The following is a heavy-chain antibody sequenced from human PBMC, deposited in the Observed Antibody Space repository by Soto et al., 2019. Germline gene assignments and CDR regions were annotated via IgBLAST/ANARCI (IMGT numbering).Heavy chain of an antibody. CDR1: GGLFSSFA. CDR2: IIPVFGTT. V-gene: IGHV1-69*13. CDR3: ARGGSPYVWFNEF. J-gene: IGHJ4*02. Sequence: AASVKVSCKDSGGLFSSFAISWVRQAPGQGLEWLGGIIPVFGTTNYAENFQDRVTITADESTNTAYMELSSLTSGDTAIYYCARGGSPYVWFNEFWGQGTLVTVSS. D-gene: IGHD3-16*01.